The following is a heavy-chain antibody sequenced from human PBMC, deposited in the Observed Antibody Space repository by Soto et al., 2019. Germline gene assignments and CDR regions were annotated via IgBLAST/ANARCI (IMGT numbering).Heavy chain of an antibody. Sequence: QVQLVESGGGVVQPGRFLTLSCAGSGFNLNSYAMHWVRQAPGKGLEWVAVISYDGRRTYYADSVKGRFTISRDTSKNTLSLQMNSLRAEDTAVYYCARVATAMVYDYWGQGTLVTVTS. D-gene: IGHD5-18*01. V-gene: IGHV3-30*04. J-gene: IGHJ4*02. CDR3: ARVATAMVYDY. CDR1: GFNLNSYA. CDR2: ISYDGRRT.